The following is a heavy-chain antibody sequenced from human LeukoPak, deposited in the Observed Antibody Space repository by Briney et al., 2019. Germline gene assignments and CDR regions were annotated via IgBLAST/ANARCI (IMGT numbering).Heavy chain of an antibody. J-gene: IGHJ4*02. V-gene: IGHV3-30*02. Sequence: PGGSLRLSCAASGFTFSSYGMHWVRQALGKGLEWVAFIRYDGSNKYYADSVKGRFTISRDNSKNTLYLQMNSLRAEDTAVYYCAKYWLVLPTDLEWSYFDYWGQGTLVTVSS. CDR3: AKYWLVLPTDLEWSYFDY. D-gene: IGHD6-19*01. CDR2: IRYDGSNK. CDR1: GFTFSSYG.